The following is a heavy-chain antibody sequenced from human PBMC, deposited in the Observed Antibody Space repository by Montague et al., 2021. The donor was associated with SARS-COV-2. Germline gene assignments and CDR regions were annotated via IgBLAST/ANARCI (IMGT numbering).Heavy chain of an antibody. Sequence: TLSLTCAVSGGPASSGAYSWTWIRQPPGKGLEWIGYIHHDGHTYYNPSLRSRVTISVERSKNQFSLKLTSVSAADTAVYFCAKSRITMVRGIYDAFDVWGQGTMVTVSS. CDR2: IHHDGHT. CDR1: GGPASSGAYS. CDR3: AKSRITMVRGIYDAFDV. D-gene: IGHD3-10*01. J-gene: IGHJ3*01. V-gene: IGHV4-30-2*01.